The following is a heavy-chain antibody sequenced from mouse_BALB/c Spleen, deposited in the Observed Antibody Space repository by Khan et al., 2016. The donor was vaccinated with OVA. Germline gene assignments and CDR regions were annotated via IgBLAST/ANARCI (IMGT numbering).Heavy chain of an antibody. Sequence: VQLQQSGTELTKPGASVKMSCKASGYTFTNNWMHWLKQRPGQGLEWIGYINPTTGYSDYNQKFKDKATLTADKSSRTFYMQLSSLTSEDSAVYYCARFYYALDYWGQGTSVTVSA. CDR2: INPTTGYS. V-gene: IGHV1-7*01. CDR3: ARFYYALDY. J-gene: IGHJ4*01. CDR1: GYTFTNNW.